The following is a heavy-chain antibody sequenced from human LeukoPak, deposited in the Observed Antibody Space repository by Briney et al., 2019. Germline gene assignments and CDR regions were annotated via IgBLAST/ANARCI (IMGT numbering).Heavy chain of an antibody. J-gene: IGHJ3*02. D-gene: IGHD1-26*01. CDR2: INPSGGST. Sequence: ASVKVSCKASGYTFTSYYMHWVRQAPGQGLEWMGIINPSGGSTSYAQKFQGRVTMTRNTSISTAYMELSSLRSEDTAVYYCARTATRYSAFDIWGQGTMVTVSS. CDR3: ARTATRYSAFDI. V-gene: IGHV1-46*01. CDR1: GYTFTSYY.